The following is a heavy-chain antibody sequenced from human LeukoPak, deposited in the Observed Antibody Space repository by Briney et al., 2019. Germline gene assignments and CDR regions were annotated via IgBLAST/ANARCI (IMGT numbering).Heavy chain of an antibody. CDR3: AKTRGGNPRYYFDY. V-gene: IGHV3-23*01. CDR1: GFTFSSYA. J-gene: IGHJ4*01. CDR2: ISGSGGST. Sequence: HSGGSLRLSCAASGFTFSSYAMSWVRQAPGKGLEWVSAISGSGGSTYYADSVKGRFTISRDNSKNTLYLHMSSLRAEDTAFYYCAKTRGGNPRYYFDYWGHGTLVTVSS. D-gene: IGHD4-23*01.